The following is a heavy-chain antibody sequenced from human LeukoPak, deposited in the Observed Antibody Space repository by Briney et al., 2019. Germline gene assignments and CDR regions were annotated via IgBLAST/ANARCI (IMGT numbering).Heavy chain of an antibody. D-gene: IGHD6-19*01. CDR1: GLTDSSNY. Sequence: GGSLRLSCAASGLTDSSNYRNWVGQAPGKGLEWVSAINSGGKTYYADSVKGRSTISRDESKNTLYLKMNSLRLEDTAMYYCAREASGWAGYFDYWGQGTLITVSS. V-gene: IGHV3-66*01. J-gene: IGHJ4*02. CDR3: AREASGWAGYFDY. CDR2: INSGGKT.